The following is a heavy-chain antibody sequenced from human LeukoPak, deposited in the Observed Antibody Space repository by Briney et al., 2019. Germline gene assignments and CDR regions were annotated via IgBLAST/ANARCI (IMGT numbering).Heavy chain of an antibody. J-gene: IGHJ6*03. CDR3: ARDRKLTYYDPQGGDYYYYMDV. Sequence: PSQTLSLTCTVSGGSISSGSYYWSWIRQPAGKGLEWIGRIYTSGYTNYNPSLKSRVTISVDTSKNQFSLKLSSVTAADTAVYYCARDRKLTYYDPQGGDYYYYMDVWGKGTTVTVS. CDR1: GGSISSGSYY. CDR2: IYTSGYT. V-gene: IGHV4-61*02. D-gene: IGHD3-3*01.